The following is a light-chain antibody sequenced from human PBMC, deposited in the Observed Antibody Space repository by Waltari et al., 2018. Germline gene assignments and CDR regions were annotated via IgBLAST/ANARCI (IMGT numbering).Light chain of an antibody. Sequence: DIVMTQYPDSLAVPLGARATINCKPSETILFNSNNKNYLAWSQQKAGQPPKLLVYWASTRESGVPDRFSGSGSGTDFTLTISSLQAEDVAVYYCQQYYTVSRTFGQGTRVEIK. CDR3: QQYYTVSRT. CDR2: WAS. V-gene: IGKV4-1*01. CDR1: ETILFNSNNKNY. J-gene: IGKJ1*01.